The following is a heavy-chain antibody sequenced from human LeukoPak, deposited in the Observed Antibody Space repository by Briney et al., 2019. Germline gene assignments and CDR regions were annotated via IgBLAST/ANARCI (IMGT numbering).Heavy chain of an antibody. CDR1: GYTFTSYY. Sequence: ASVKGSCKASGYTFTSYYINWVGQAPGQGVEWMGWIKPNSGNTGYAQKFQGRVTMTRNTSISTGYMELSSLRSEDTAVYYCARGQYDILTGYYQGADWFDPWGQGTLVTVSS. D-gene: IGHD3-9*01. CDR3: ARGQYDILTGYYQGADWFDP. CDR2: IKPNSGNT. V-gene: IGHV1-8*01. J-gene: IGHJ5*02.